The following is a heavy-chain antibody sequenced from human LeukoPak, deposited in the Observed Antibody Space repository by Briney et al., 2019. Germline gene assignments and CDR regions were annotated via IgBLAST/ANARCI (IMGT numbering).Heavy chain of an antibody. J-gene: IGHJ4*02. CDR2: ISYDGSNK. D-gene: IGHD6-13*01. Sequence: GGSLRLSCAASGFTFSSYAMHWVRQAPGKGLEWVAVISYDGSNKYYADSVKGRFTISRDNSKNTLYLQMNSLRAEDTAVYYCARIPRYGGAVAGTSSRFDYWGQGTLVTVSS. V-gene: IGHV3-30-3*01. CDR3: ARIPRYGGAVAGTSSRFDY. CDR1: GFTFSSYA.